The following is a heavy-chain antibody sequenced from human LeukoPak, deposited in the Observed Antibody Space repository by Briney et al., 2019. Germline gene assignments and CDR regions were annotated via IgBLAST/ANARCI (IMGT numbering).Heavy chain of an antibody. V-gene: IGHV4-34*01. CDR2: INHSGST. J-gene: IGHJ5*02. CDR1: GGSFIGYY. D-gene: IGHD1-1*01. CDR3: ARDPRGGTSRDNWFDP. Sequence: TSETLSLTCAVYGGSFIGYYWSWIRQPPGKGLEWIGEINHSGSTNYNPSLKSRVTISVDTSKNQFSLKVSSVTAADTAVYYCARDPRGGTSRDNWFDPWGQGTLVTVSS.